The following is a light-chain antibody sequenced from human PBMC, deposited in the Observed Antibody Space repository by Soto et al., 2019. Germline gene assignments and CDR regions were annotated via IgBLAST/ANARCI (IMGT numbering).Light chain of an antibody. V-gene: IGKV1-5*01. J-gene: IGKJ2*01. Sequence: DIQMTQSPSTLSASVGDRVTITCRASQSISSWLAWYQQKPGKAPKLLIYDASSLESGVPSRFSVSGSGTEFTLTISSLLPDDFATYYCQQYNSYSMYTFGQGTKLEIK. CDR2: DAS. CDR3: QQYNSYSMYT. CDR1: QSISSW.